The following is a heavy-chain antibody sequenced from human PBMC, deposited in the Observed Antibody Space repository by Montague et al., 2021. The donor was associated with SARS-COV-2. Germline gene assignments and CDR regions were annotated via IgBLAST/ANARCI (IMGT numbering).Heavy chain of an antibody. CDR1: GGSISSCNW. CDR2: YYHSGRT. CDR3: ASRGAGWFGSNPERFDY. Sequence: SETLSLTCAVSGGSISSCNWWSWLHHPPGKGLEWMGEYYHSGRTNYNPSLKSRVTISVDKSKNQFSLKLSSVTAADTAVYYCASRGAGWFGSNPERFDYWGQGTLVTVSS. D-gene: IGHD3-10*01. J-gene: IGHJ4*02. V-gene: IGHV4-4*02.